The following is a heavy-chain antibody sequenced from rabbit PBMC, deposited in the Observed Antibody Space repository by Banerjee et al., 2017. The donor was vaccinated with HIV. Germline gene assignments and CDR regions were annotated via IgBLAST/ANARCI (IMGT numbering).Heavy chain of an antibody. CDR1: GFSFSRSYY. D-gene: IGHD1-1*01. V-gene: IGHV1S40*01. J-gene: IGHJ4*01. CDR3: ARWVDSGDGFNL. CDR2: IYAGSDGST. Sequence: QSLEESGGDLVKPGASLTLTCTASGFSFSRSYYMCWVRQAPGKGLEWIACIYAGSDGSTYYASWAKGRFTISKTSSTTVTLQMTSLTAADTATYFCARWVDSGDGFNLWGQGTLVTVS.